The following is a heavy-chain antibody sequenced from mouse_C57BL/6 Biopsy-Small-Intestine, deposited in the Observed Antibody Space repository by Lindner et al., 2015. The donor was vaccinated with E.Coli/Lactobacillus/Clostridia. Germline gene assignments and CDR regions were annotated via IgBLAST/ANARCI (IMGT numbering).Heavy chain of an antibody. CDR3: AKDLIGYGNFDS. CDR2: INPSTGST. CDR1: GYTLTSYY. J-gene: IGHJ4*01. V-gene: IGHV1S22*01. D-gene: IGHD1-1*01. Sequence: SVKVSCKASGYTLTSYYMHWVRQAPGQGLEWMGKINPSTGSTTYAQTLQGRITVTRDTSTSTVYMELNSLRSEDTAVYYCAKDLIGYGNFDSWGQGTLVTVSS.